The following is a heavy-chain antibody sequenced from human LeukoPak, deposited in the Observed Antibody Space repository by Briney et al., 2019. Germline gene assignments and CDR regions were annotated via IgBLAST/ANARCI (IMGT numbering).Heavy chain of an antibody. CDR3: TRGGYSSSWHNYYYLFMDV. J-gene: IGHJ6*03. V-gene: IGHV4-59*11. D-gene: IGHD6-13*01. CDR2: IYYSGST. CDR1: GGSISSHY. Sequence: SETLSRTCTVSGGSISSHYWSWIRQPPGKGLEWIGYIYYSGSTNYNPSLKSLVTISVDTSKNQFSLKLSSGTAADTAVYYCTRGGYSSSWHNYYYLFMDVWGKGTTVTVSS.